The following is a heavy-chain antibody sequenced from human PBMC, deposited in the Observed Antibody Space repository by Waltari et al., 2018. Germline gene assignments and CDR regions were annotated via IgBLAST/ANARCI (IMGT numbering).Heavy chain of an antibody. D-gene: IGHD3-3*01. CDR3: AREGIFGVVVDAFDI. CDR1: GGSISSSSYY. Sequence: QLQLQESGPGLVKPSETLSLTCTVSGGSISSSSYYWGWIRQPPGKGLEWIGSIYYSGSTYYNPSLKSRVTISVDTSKNQFSLKLSSVTAADTAVYYCAREGIFGVVVDAFDIWGQGTMVTVSS. V-gene: IGHV4-39*07. CDR2: IYYSGST. J-gene: IGHJ3*02.